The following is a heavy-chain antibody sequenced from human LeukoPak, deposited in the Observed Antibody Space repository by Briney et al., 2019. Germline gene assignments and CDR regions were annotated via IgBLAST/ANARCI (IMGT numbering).Heavy chain of an antibody. V-gene: IGHV3-43*02. CDR2: ISGDGGRT. CDR3: TKDLASLYDAFGI. Sequence: GGSLRLSCAASGFTFDDYAMDWVRQAPGKGLEWVSLISGDGGRTFYADSVKGRFTISRDNSKNSLYLQMNSLRTEDTALYYCTKDLASLYDAFGIWGQGTMVTVSS. J-gene: IGHJ3*02. CDR1: GFTFDDYA.